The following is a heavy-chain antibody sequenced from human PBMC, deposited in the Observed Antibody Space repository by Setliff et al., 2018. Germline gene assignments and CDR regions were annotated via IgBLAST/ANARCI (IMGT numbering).Heavy chain of an antibody. Sequence: GGSLRLSCVASGFTFSNYGMHWVRQAPGKGLEWVTYIQHDGNIKHYADSVQGRCTISRDNSKNTLYLEMSSLRPEDTAVYYCAKVIGGYPPKPSDYWGQGTLVTVSS. V-gene: IGHV3-30*02. J-gene: IGHJ4*02. CDR2: IQHDGNIK. CDR1: GFTFSNYG. CDR3: AKVIGGYPPKPSDY. D-gene: IGHD3-16*02.